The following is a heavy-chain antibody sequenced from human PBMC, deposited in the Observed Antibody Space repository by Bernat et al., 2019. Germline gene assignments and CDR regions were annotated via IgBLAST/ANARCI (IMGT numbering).Heavy chain of an antibody. D-gene: IGHD6-19*01. CDR1: GYTFTSYA. Sequence: QVQLVQSGAEVKKPGASVKVSCKASGYTFTSYAMHWVRQAPGQRLEWMGWINAGNGNTKYSQKFQGRVTITRDTSASTAYMELSSLRSEDTAVYYCARDRPWYSSGLDAFDIWGQGTMVTVSS. J-gene: IGHJ3*02. V-gene: IGHV1-3*01. CDR3: ARDRPWYSSGLDAFDI. CDR2: INAGNGNT.